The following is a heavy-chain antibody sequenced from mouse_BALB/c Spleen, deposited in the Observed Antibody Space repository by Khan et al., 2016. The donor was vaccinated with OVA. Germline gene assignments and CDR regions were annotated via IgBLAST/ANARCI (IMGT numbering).Heavy chain of an antibody. CDR3: AIRDYLDY. Sequence: QIQLVQSGPELVRPGVSVKISCKGSGYTFTDYSMHWVKQSHAKSLEWIGVISTDSVNTNYNQKFKGKATLTVDKSSSTAYMELARMTSEDSAIYYCAIRDYLDYWGQGTTLTVSS. V-gene: IGHV1S137*01. J-gene: IGHJ2*01. CDR2: ISTDSVNT. CDR1: GYTFTDYS.